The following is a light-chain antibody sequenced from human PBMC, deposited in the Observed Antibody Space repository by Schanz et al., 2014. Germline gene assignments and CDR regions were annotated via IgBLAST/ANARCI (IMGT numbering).Light chain of an antibody. Sequence: QSVLTQPPPVSGAPGQRVTISCTGSSSNIGAGSDVHWYQHLPGTAPKLVIYANKNRPSGVPDRFSGSKSGTSASLAITELQAEDEADYYCQSYDSSLSAVVFGGGTKLTVL. CDR1: SSNIGAGSD. V-gene: IGLV1-40*01. CDR2: ANK. J-gene: IGLJ2*01. CDR3: QSYDSSLSAVV.